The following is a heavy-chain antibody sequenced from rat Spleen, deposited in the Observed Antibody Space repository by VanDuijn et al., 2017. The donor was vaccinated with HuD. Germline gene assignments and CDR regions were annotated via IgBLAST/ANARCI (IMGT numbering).Heavy chain of an antibody. D-gene: IGHD4-3*01. V-gene: IGHV5-25*01. J-gene: IGHJ3*01. CDR3: ARSSYNSGYGWFAY. CDR2: ISPRGGTT. Sequence: EVQLVESGGGLVQPGRSLKLSCAASGFTFSNYDMAWVRQAPTKGLEWVSSISPRGGTTYYRDSVKGRFTVSRDNAKSTLYLQMDSLRSEDTATYYCARSSYNSGYGWFAYWGQGTLVTVSS. CDR1: GFTFSNYD.